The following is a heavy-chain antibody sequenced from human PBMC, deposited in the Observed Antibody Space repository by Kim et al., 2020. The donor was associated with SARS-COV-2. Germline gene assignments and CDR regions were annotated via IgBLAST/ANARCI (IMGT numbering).Heavy chain of an antibody. J-gene: IGHJ4*02. D-gene: IGHD3-10*01. Sequence: GESLKISCQGSGYSFTSYWISWVRQMPGKGLEWMGRIDPSDSYTNYSPSFQGHVTISADKSISTAYLQWSSLKASDTAMYYCARHVLLWFGELSTIYYFDYWGQGTLVTVSS. CDR2: IDPSDSYT. V-gene: IGHV5-10-1*01. CDR3: ARHVLLWFGELSTIYYFDY. CDR1: GYSFTSYW.